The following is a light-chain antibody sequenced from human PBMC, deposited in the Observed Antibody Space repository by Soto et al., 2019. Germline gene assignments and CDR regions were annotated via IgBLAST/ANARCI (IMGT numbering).Light chain of an antibody. CDR3: QQYENLPLT. J-gene: IGKJ4*01. Sequence: DIQMTQSPSSLSASVGDRLTITCQASQDITNYLNWYQHKPGKAPQLLIYDASSLETGAPPRFSGSGSGTEFAFTISGLQPEDTATYYCQQYENLPLTFGGGTKVDIK. V-gene: IGKV1-33*01. CDR1: QDITNY. CDR2: DAS.